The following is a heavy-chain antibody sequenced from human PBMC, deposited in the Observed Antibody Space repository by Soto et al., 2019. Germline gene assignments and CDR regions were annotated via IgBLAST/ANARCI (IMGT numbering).Heavy chain of an antibody. Sequence: HWISKKPGKGLEWVAVISYDGRNKYYADSVKGRFTISRDNSKNTLYLQMNSLRAEDTAVYYCAKDATYYYDSSGYSGPHTYYYYGMDVWGQGPTVT. D-gene: IGHD3-22*01. CDR3: AKDATYYYDSSGYSGPHTYYYYGMDV. J-gene: IGHJ6*01. V-gene: IGHV3-30*18. CDR2: ISYDGRNK.